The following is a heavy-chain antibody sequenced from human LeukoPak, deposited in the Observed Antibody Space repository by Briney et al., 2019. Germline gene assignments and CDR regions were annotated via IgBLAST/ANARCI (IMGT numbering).Heavy chain of an antibody. CDR1: GGSISSYY. CDR3: ARKVTAATSKLDY. J-gene: IGHJ4*02. CDR2: IYYSGST. D-gene: IGHD2-2*01. Sequence: SETLSLTCTVSGGSISSYYWSWIRQPPGKGLEWIWYIYYSGSTNYNPSLKSRVTISVDTSKNQFSLKLSSVTAADTAVYYCARKVTAATSKLDYWGQGTLVTVSS. V-gene: IGHV4-59*08.